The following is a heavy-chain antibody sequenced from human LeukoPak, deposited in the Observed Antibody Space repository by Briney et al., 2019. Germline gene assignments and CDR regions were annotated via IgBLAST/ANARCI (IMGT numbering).Heavy chain of an antibody. CDR1: GGTFSSYA. CDR2: IIPIFGTA. Sequence: GSSVEVSCKATGGTFSSYAISWVRQAPGQGLEWMGGIIPIFGTANYAQKLQGRVTITADESTSTAYMELSSLRSEDTAVYYCARGPSYYYDSSGYSIWGQGTLVTVSS. V-gene: IGHV1-69*01. D-gene: IGHD3-22*01. CDR3: ARGPSYYYDSSGYSI. J-gene: IGHJ4*02.